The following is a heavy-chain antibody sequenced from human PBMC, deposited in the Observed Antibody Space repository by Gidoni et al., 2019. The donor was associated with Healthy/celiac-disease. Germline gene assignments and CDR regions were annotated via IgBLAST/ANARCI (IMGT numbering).Heavy chain of an antibody. CDR3: AKVGDYLFMDV. V-gene: IGHV3-9*01. CDR2: ISWNSGSI. J-gene: IGHJ6*02. CDR1: GFTFDDYA. D-gene: IGHD4-17*01. Sequence: EVQLVESGGGLVQPGRSLLLSCAASGFTFDDYAMHWVRQAPGKALEWVSGISWNSGSIGYADSVKGRFTISRDNAKNSLYLQMNSLRAEDTALYYCAKVGDYLFMDVWGQGTTVTVSS.